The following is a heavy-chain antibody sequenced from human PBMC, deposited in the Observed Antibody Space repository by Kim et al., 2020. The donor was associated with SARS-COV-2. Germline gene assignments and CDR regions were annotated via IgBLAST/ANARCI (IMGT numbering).Heavy chain of an antibody. V-gene: IGHV4-31*02. Sequence: KSRVTISVDTSKNQFSLKLSSVTAADTAVYYWARQRYCGGDCYSGGGFDPWGQGTLVTVSS. D-gene: IGHD2-21*02. CDR3: ARQRYCGGDCYSGGGFDP. J-gene: IGHJ5*02.